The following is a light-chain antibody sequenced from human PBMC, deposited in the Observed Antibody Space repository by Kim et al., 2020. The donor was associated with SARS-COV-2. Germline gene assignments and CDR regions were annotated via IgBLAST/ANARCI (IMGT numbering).Light chain of an antibody. Sequence: VALGQKVRITCQGDSLRSYYATWYQQKPGQAPIIVIYGKNIRPSGIPDRFSGSSSGNTASLTITGTQAGDEADYYCNSRDSSDNVVFGGGTKLTVL. V-gene: IGLV3-19*01. J-gene: IGLJ2*01. CDR1: SLRSYY. CDR2: GKN. CDR3: NSRDSSDNVV.